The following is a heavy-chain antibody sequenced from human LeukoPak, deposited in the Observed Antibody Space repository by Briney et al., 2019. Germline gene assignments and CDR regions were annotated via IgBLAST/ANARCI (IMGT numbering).Heavy chain of an antibody. CDR1: GFTFSGYG. D-gene: IGHD6-19*01. CDR3: ARDFYEQWLVRYYFDY. V-gene: IGHV3-33*01. CDR2: IWYDGSNK. Sequence: GGSLRLSCAASGFTFSGYGMHWVRQPPGKGREGVAVIWYDGSNKYYADSVKGRFTISRDNSKNTLYLQMNSLRAEDTAVYYCARDFYEQWLVRYYFDYWGQGTLVTVSS. J-gene: IGHJ4*02.